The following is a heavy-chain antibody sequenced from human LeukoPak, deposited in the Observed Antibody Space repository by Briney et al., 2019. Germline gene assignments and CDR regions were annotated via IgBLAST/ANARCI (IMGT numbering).Heavy chain of an antibody. D-gene: IGHD3-22*01. CDR1: GFSFSSYA. CDR2: ISGSGATR. CDR3: AKGSGYYPEYFQH. V-gene: IGHV3-23*01. J-gene: IGHJ1*01. Sequence: GGSLRLSCAASGFSFSSYAMSWVRQAPGRGLEWVSGISGSGATRYYADSVKGRFTVSRDNSESTLFLQMNGLRAEDTALYYCAKGSGYYPEYFQHWGQGTLVTVSS.